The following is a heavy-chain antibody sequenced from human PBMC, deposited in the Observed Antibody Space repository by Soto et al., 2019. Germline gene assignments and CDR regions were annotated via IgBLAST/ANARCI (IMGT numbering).Heavy chain of an antibody. J-gene: IGHJ6*02. V-gene: IGHV5-51*01. Sequence: GESLKISCKDSGFSFASSWIGWVRQMPGKGLEWMGVIYPGDSDTRCSPSFQGQVTISADKSISTAYLQWSSLKASDTAMYYCARQDAHYGMDVWGQGTTVTVSS. CDR2: IYPGDSDT. CDR3: ARQDAHYGMDV. CDR1: GFSFASSW.